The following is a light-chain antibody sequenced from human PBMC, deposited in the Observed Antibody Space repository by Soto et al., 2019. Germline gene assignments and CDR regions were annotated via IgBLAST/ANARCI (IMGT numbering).Light chain of an antibody. J-gene: IGKJ1*01. CDR2: AAS. CDR1: QAISSY. Sequence: AIRMTQSPSSFSASTGDRITITCRASQAISSYLAWYQQKPGTAPKLLIYAASTLQSGVPSRFSGSGSGTDFTITISCLQSEDFESYYCQQSYNTPQTFGQGTKVDIK. V-gene: IGKV1-8*01. CDR3: QQSYNTPQT.